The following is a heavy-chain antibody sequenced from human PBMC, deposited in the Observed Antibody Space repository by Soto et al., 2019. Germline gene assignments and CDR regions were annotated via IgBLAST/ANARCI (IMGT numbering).Heavy chain of an antibody. CDR2: IFHSGST. D-gene: IGHD3-10*01. CDR3: ARLAYEVRGVITYYYGMDF. Sequence: QVHLQESGPVVVKPSGTLSLTCAVSGGSMSSSDCWRWVRQPPGKGLEWLGEIFHSGSTNSNPSLKSRVTMSVDKSKNQVSLKLSSVFAADTAMYYCARLAYEVRGVITYYYGMDFWGQGTTVTVSS. J-gene: IGHJ6*02. V-gene: IGHV4-4*02. CDR1: GGSMSSSDC.